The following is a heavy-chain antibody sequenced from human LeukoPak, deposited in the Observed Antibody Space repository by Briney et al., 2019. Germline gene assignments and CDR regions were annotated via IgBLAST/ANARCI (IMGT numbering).Heavy chain of an antibody. J-gene: IGHJ4*02. CDR3: ARAQHYYDSSGREYYFDY. Sequence: GGSLRLSCAASGLIVSSNYMSWVRQAPGKGLEWVSSISSRSTYMFDADSVKGRFTISRDNAKNSLYLRMNSLRAEDTAVYYCARAQHYYDSSGREYYFDYWGQGTLVTVSS. CDR1: GLIVSSNY. D-gene: IGHD3-22*01. V-gene: IGHV3-21*01. CDR2: ISSRSTYM.